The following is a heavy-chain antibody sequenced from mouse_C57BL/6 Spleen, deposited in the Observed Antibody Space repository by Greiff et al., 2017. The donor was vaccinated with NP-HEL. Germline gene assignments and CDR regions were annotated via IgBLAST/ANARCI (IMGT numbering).Heavy chain of an antibody. D-gene: IGHD3-2*02. J-gene: IGHJ3*01. Sequence: QVQLQQSGAELVQPGASVKISCKASGYAFSSYWMNWVKQRPGKGLEWIGQIYPGDGDTNYNGKFKGKATLTADNSSSTAYMQLSSLTSEDSAVYCCARGERSQAGFAYWGQGTLVTVSA. V-gene: IGHV1-80*01. CDR3: ARGERSQAGFAY. CDR2: IYPGDGDT. CDR1: GYAFSSYW.